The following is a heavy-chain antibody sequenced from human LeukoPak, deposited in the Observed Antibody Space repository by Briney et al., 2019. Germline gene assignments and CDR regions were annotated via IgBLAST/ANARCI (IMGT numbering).Heavy chain of an antibody. CDR2: IWYDGSNK. D-gene: IGHD2-8*02. V-gene: IGHV3-33*06. Sequence: GRSLRLSCAASGFTFSSYGMHWVRQAPGKGLEWVAVIWYDGSNKYYADSVKGRFTISRDNSKNMLYLQMDTLRAEDTALYYCAKDPGASVSGFYMGVWGKGTTVIVSS. J-gene: IGHJ6*03. CDR3: AKDPGASVSGFYMGV. CDR1: GFTFSSYG.